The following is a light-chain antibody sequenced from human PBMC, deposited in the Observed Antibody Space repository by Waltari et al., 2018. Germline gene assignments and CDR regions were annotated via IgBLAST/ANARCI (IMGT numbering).Light chain of an antibody. Sequence: ETIMTQSPATLSVSPGESATLSCRASKNIGNNLAWYKQTPGQAPSPLIYVASSRSTGIPGRFFGAGSGTDFTLTISSLQSEDFGVYYCQQYNEWPYTFGQGTKVDLK. CDR2: VAS. CDR3: QQYNEWPYT. CDR1: KNIGNN. J-gene: IGKJ2*01. V-gene: IGKV3-15*01.